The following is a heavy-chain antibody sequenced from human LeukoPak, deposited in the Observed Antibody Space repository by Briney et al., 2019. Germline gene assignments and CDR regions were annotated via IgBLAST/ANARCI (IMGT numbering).Heavy chain of an antibody. CDR1: GGTFSSYA. V-gene: IGHV1-69*04. J-gene: IGHJ5*02. Sequence: SVKVSCKASGGTFSSYAISWVRQAPGQGLEWMGRIIPILGIANYAQKFQGRVTVTADKSTSTAYMELSSLRSEDTAVYYCARGAYCSSTSCYLRSWFDPWGQGTLVTVSS. D-gene: IGHD2-2*01. CDR3: ARGAYCSSTSCYLRSWFDP. CDR2: IIPILGIA.